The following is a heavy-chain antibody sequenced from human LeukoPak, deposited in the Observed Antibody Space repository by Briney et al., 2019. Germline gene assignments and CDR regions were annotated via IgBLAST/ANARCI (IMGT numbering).Heavy chain of an antibody. CDR1: GFTFSSYA. Sequence: GGSLRLSCAASGFTFSSYAMSWVRQAPGKGLEWVSTISGYSTYYADSVKGRLTISRDNSKNTLYLQMNSLRAEDTAVYYCARGSGDYWGQGTLVTVSS. V-gene: IGHV3-23*01. CDR3: ARGSGDY. J-gene: IGHJ4*02. D-gene: IGHD3-10*01. CDR2: ISGYST.